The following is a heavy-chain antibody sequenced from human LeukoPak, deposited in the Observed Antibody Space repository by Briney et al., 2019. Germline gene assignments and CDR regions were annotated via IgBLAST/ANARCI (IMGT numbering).Heavy chain of an antibody. Sequence: SETLSLTCTVSGGSISSSSYYWGWIRQPPGKGLEWIGSIYYSGSTYYNPSLKSRVTISVDTSKNQFSLKLSSVTAADTAVYYCARDSRSYYYEPVWGQGTLVTVSS. J-gene: IGHJ4*02. V-gene: IGHV4-39*07. CDR1: GGSISSSSYY. D-gene: IGHD3-22*01. CDR2: IYYSGST. CDR3: ARDSRSYYYEPV.